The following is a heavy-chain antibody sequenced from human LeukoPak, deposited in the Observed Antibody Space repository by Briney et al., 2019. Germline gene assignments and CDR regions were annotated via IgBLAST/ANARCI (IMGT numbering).Heavy chain of an antibody. CDR1: GYTLTELS. Sequence: VASVKVSCKVSGYTLTELSMHWVRQAPGKGLEWMGGFDPEDGETIYAQKFQGRVTMTEDTSTDTAYMELSSLRSEDTAVYYCATDQLVGAPIPYYYYYGMDVWGQGTTVTVSS. V-gene: IGHV1-24*01. CDR3: ATDQLVGAPIPYYYYYGMDV. J-gene: IGHJ6*02. D-gene: IGHD1-26*01. CDR2: FDPEDGET.